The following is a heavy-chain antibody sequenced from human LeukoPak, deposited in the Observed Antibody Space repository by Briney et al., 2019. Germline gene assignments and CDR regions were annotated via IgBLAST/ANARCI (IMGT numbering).Heavy chain of an antibody. CDR1: GYTFTSYG. J-gene: IGHJ4*02. CDR3: ARAPFYDFWSGYFSPPFDY. CDR2: ISAYNGNT. Sequence: ASVKVSCKASGYTFTSYGISWVRQAPGQGLEWMGWISAYNGNTNYAQKLQGRVTMTTDTSTSTAYMELSRLRSDDTAVYYCARAPFYDFWSGYFSPPFDYWGQGTLVTVSS. D-gene: IGHD3-3*01. V-gene: IGHV1-18*01.